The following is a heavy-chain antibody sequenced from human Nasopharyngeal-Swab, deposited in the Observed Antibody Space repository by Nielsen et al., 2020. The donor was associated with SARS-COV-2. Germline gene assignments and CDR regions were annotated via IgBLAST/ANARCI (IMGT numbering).Heavy chain of an antibody. Sequence: GESLKISCAASGFTFSSYAMSWVRQAPGKGLEWVSAISGSGGSTYYAESVKGRFTISRDNSKNTLYLQMNSLRAEDTAVYYCAKDLSYYYDSSGGGMDVWVQGTTVTVSS. CDR3: AKDLSYYYDSSGGGMDV. D-gene: IGHD3-22*01. CDR2: ISGSGGST. J-gene: IGHJ6*02. V-gene: IGHV3-23*01. CDR1: GFTFSSYA.